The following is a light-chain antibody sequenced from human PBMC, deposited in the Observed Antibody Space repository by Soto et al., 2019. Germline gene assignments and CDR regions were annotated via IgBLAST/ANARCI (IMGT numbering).Light chain of an antibody. CDR1: QTVSGSY. J-gene: IGKJ4*01. V-gene: IGKV3-20*01. CDR3: QQYGDSPLT. Sequence: LTQSPGTLSLSTEERATLSCRASQTVSGSYVAWYQQKPGQTPRLLIYGASSRATGIPDGFSGSGSGTDFTLTISRLEPEDFAVYHCQQYGDSPLTFGGGTKVDIK. CDR2: GAS.